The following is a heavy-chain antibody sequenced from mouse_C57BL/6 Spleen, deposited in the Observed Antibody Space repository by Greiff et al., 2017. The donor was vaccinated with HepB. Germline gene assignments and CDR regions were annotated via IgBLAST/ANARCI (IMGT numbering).Heavy chain of an antibody. CDR1: GFSLSTFGMG. CDR2: IWWDDDK. CDR3: ARISNLLLAVVAYYFDY. Sequence: QVTLKESGPGILQPSQTLSLTCSFSGFSLSTFGMGVGWIRQPSGKGLEWLAHIWWDDDKYYNPALKSRLTISKDTSKNQVFLKIANVDTADTATYYCARISNLLLAVVAYYFDYWGQGTTLTVSS. J-gene: IGHJ2*01. D-gene: IGHD1-1*01. V-gene: IGHV8-8*01.